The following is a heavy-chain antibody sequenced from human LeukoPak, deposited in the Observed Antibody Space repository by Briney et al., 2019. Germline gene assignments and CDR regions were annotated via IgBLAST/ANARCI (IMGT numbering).Heavy chain of an antibody. V-gene: IGHV4-39*01. J-gene: IGHJ4*02. CDR1: GSSISSSNYY. CDR3: ASRQRYSSGWYFDC. Sequence: SETLSLTCTVSGSSISSSNYYWGWIRQPPEKGLEWIGTINYGGNTYYNPSLKSRVTMSIDTSKNQFSLKLSSVTAADTAVYYCASRQRYSSGWYFDCWGQGALVTVSS. CDR2: INYGGNT. D-gene: IGHD6-19*01.